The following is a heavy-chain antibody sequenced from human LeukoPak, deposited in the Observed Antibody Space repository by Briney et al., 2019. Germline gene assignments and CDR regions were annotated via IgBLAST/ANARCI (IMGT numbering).Heavy chain of an antibody. J-gene: IGHJ4*02. CDR1: GSTFTSFG. V-gene: IGHV1-18*01. D-gene: IGHD2-15*01. CDR3: TRDHCRGDNCPSFDY. CDR2: IGAYNGDT. Sequence: ASVKLSCNPSGSTFTSFGNSWERLAHGPGHERKGWIGAYNGDTNYAQKFQGRVTMTTDTSTSTAYMDLRSLRSDDTAVYYCTRDHCRGDNCPSFDYWGQGTLVTVSS.